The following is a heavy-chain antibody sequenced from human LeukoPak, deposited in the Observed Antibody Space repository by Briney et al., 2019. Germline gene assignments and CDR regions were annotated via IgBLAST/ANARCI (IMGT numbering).Heavy chain of an antibody. CDR2: ISGSGGST. V-gene: IGHV3-23*01. CDR3: ARDCIVVVPATRCCFDY. CDR1: GFTFSSYA. D-gene: IGHD2-2*01. Sequence: GGSLRLSCAASGFTFSSYAMSWVRQAPGKGLEWVSAISGSGGSTYYADSVKGRFTISRDNSKNTLYLQMNSLRAEDTAVYYCARDCIVVVPATRCCFDYWGQGTLVTVSS. J-gene: IGHJ4*02.